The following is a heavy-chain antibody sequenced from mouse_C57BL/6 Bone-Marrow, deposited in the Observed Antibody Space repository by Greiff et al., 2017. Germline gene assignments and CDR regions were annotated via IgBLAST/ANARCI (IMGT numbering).Heavy chain of an antibody. CDR2: IWRGGST. D-gene: IGHD1-1*01. Sequence: QVQLKQSGPGLVQPSQSLSITCTVSGFSLTSYGVHWVRQSPGKGLEWLGVIWRGGSTDYNAAFMSRLSITKDNSKSQVFFKMNSLQADDTAIYYCAESPLYYGSPFYYAMDYWGQGTSVTVSS. CDR3: AESPLYYGSPFYYAMDY. CDR1: GFSLTSYG. J-gene: IGHJ4*01. V-gene: IGHV2-5*01.